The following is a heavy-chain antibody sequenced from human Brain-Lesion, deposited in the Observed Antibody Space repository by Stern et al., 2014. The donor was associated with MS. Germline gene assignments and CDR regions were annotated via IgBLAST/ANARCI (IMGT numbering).Heavy chain of an antibody. CDR2: SDHSGST. J-gene: IGHJ4*02. Sequence: QVQLQESGPGLVKPSGTLSLTCAVSGGSISSSNWWSWVRQSPGKGLEWIGESDHSGSTIYNPSLKSRVTGSVDKSKDRFSLNLWSVTAADTPLYFCARFPASRPHVFDSWGQGTLVTVSS. V-gene: IGHV4-4*02. D-gene: IGHD6-13*01. CDR3: ARFPASRPHVFDS. CDR1: GGSISSSNW.